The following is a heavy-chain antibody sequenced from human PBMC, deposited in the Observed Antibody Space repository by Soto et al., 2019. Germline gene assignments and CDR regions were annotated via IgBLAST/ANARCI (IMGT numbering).Heavy chain of an antibody. CDR3: AKDRGTYYYGSGSYHDY. CDR1: GFTFSSYG. V-gene: IGHV3-30*18. J-gene: IGHJ4*02. Sequence: QVQLVESGGGVVQPGRSLRLSCAASGFTFSSYGMHWVRQAPGKGLEWVAVISYDGSNKYYADSVKGRFTISRDNSKKTLYLQRNSLRAEDTVVYYCAKDRGTYYYGSGSYHDYGGQGTLVTVSS. CDR2: ISYDGSNK. D-gene: IGHD3-10*01.